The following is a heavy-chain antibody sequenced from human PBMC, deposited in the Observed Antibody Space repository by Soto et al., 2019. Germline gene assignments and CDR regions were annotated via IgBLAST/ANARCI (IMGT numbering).Heavy chain of an antibody. J-gene: IGHJ6*02. CDR2: ISYDGSNK. CDR1: GFTFSSYA. CDR3: ARDGGGDSGSFHYGMDV. Sequence: QVQLVESGGGVVQPGRSLRLSCAASGFTFSSYAMHWVRQAPGKWLEWVSVISYDGSNKYYADSVQGRFTISRDNSQNTVYLQMNSLRAEDTAVYYCARDGGGDSGSFHYGMDVWGHGTTVTVS. D-gene: IGHD1-26*01. V-gene: IGHV3-30-3*01.